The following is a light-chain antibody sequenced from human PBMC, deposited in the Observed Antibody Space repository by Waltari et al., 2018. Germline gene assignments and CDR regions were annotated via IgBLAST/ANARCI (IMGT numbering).Light chain of an antibody. CDR3: QQYGSSPFT. J-gene: IGKJ2*01. Sequence: DIVMTQSPDSLAVSLGERATINCKSSQSVLYSSNNKNYLAWYQQKPGQPPKLLIYWASTRESGVPDRFSGSGSGTDFTITISRLEPEDSAVYYCQQYGSSPFTFGQGTKLEIK. V-gene: IGKV4-1*01. CDR1: QSVLYSSNNKNY. CDR2: WAS.